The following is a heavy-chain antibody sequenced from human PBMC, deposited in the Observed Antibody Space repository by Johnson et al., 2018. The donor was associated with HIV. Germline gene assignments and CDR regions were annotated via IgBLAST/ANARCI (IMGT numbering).Heavy chain of an antibody. CDR1: GFIFDDFG. D-gene: IGHD3-10*01. CDR2: VNWNGART. CDR3: AKAPYGSGIRPGAFDI. V-gene: IGHV3-20*04. Sequence: VLLVESGGGVVRPGESLRLSCAASGFIFDDFGMNWVRHAPGKGLEWVSDVNWNGARTGYADSVKGRFTISRDNSKNTLYLQMNSLRAEDTAVYYCAKAPYGSGIRPGAFDIWGQGTMVTVSS. J-gene: IGHJ3*02.